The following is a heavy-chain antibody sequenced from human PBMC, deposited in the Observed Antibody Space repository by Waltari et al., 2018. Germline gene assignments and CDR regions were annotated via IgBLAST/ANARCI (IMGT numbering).Heavy chain of an antibody. CDR3: ARGGGYSYGFNWFDP. V-gene: IGHV4-59*01. J-gene: IGHJ5*02. Sequence: QVQLQESGPGLVKPSETLSLTCTVPGGSISSYYWSWIRQPPGKGLEWIGYIDYSGSTNYNPSLKSRVTISVDTSKNQFSLKLSSVTAADTAVYYCARGGGYSYGFNWFDPWGQGTLVTVSS. CDR2: IDYSGST. D-gene: IGHD5-18*01. CDR1: GGSISSYY.